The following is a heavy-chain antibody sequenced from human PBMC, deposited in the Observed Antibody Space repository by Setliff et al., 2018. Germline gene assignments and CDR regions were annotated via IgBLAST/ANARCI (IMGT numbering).Heavy chain of an antibody. V-gene: IGHV3-48*03. J-gene: IGHJ5*01. D-gene: IGHD5-18*01. CDR3: ARSPGWIPWFDS. CDR1: GFTFSSFD. Sequence: GGSLRLSCAASGFTFSSFDLSWVRQTPGKGLEWISTIRSNSPTLYYADSVQGRFTISRDNAKSSLYLQMNSLRAEDTAVYFCARSPGWIPWFDSWGQGTLVTVSS. CDR2: IRSNSPTL.